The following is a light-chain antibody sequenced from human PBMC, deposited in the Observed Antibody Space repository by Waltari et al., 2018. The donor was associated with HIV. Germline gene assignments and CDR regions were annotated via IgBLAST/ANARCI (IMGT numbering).Light chain of an antibody. CDR2: DVN. Sequence: QSALTQPASVSGSPGQSITISCAGTNNDIGGYNYVSWYQQPPGKAPKLIIYDVNQRPSGLSDRFSGSKSGNTASLTVSGLQAEDEAHYYCSSYAGSSMSYAFGTGTKVTVL. CDR3: SSYAGSSMSYA. V-gene: IGLV2-14*01. CDR1: NNDIGGYNY. J-gene: IGLJ1*01.